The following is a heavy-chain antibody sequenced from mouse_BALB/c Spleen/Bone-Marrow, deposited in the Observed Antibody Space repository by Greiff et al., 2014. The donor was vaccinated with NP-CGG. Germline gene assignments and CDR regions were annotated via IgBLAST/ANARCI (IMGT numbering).Heavy chain of an antibody. CDR3: ARKVWYYAMDY. CDR1: GYTFTSYV. D-gene: IGHD2-10*02. CDR2: INPYNDGT. J-gene: IGHJ4*01. Sequence: VHVKQSGPELVKPGVSVKMSCKASGYTFTSYVMHWVKQKPGQGLEWIGYINPYNDGTKYNEKFKGKATLTSDKSSSTAYMELSSLTSEDSAVYYCARKVWYYAMDYWGQGTSVTVSS. V-gene: IGHV1-14*01.